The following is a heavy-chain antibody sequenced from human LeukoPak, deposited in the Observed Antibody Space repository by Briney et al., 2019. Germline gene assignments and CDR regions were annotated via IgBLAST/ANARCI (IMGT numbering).Heavy chain of an antibody. D-gene: IGHD6-13*01. CDR1: GYTLTELS. CDR2: FDPEDGET. J-gene: IGHJ4*02. V-gene: IGHV1-24*01. CDR3: ATADSSSWYPLY. Sequence: ASVKVSCKVSGYTLTELSMHWVRQAPGKGLEWMGGFDPEDGETIYAQKFQGRVTMTEDTSTDTAYMELNSLRSEDTAVYYCATADSSSWYPLYWGQGTLVTVSS.